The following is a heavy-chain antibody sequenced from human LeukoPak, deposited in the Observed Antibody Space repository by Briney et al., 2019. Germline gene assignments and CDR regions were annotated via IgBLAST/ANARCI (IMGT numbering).Heavy chain of an antibody. V-gene: IGHV3-7*01. D-gene: IGHD1-7*01. CDR3: ARRKLTYYFGMDV. CDR2: INQDGSEK. J-gene: IGHJ6*02. CDR1: GFTFSNRW. Sequence: GGSLRLSCAASGFTFSNRWMSWVRQAPGKGLEWVANINQDGSEKYYVDSVKGRFTVSRDNAKNSLDLQMNTLRAEDTAVYYCARRKLTYYFGMDVWGQGTTVTVSS.